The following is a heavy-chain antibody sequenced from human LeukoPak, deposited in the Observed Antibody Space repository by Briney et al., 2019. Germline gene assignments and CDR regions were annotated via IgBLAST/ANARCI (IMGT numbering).Heavy chain of an antibody. CDR3: AKDSNYYGSGSYYNGNWFDP. V-gene: IGHV3-30*18. D-gene: IGHD3-10*01. Sequence: PGRSLRLSCAASGFTFSSYGMHWVRQAPGKGLEWVAVISYDGSNKYYADSVKGRFTISRDNSKNTLYQQMNSLRAEDTAVYYCAKDSNYYGSGSYYNGNWFDPWGQGTLVTVSS. CDR1: GFTFSSYG. J-gene: IGHJ5*02. CDR2: ISYDGSNK.